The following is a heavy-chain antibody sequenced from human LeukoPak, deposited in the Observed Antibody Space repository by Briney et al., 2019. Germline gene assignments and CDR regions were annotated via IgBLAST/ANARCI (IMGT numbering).Heavy chain of an antibody. V-gene: IGHV3-7*05. D-gene: IGHD2/OR15-2a*01. Sequence: GGSLRLSCAASGFTFSTYWMSWVRQAPGKGLEWVANIKHDGSEKNYVDSVRGRFTISRDNAKNSLYLQMDGLRAEDTAVYYCASNARILGYWGQGILVTVSS. CDR1: GFTFSTYW. J-gene: IGHJ4*02. CDR2: IKHDGSEK. CDR3: ASNARILGY.